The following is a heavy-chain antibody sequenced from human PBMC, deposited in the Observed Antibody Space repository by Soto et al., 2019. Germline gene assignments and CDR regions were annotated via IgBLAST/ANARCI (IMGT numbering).Heavy chain of an antibody. Sequence: QVQLVESGGGVVQPGRSLRLSCAASGFTFSSYAMHWVRQAPGKGLEWVAVISYDGSNKYYADSVKGRFTISRDNSKNTLYLQMNSLRAGDTAVYYCAREVVVVAATSLDYWGQGTLVTVSS. CDR3: AREVVVVAATSLDY. V-gene: IGHV3-30-3*01. J-gene: IGHJ4*02. D-gene: IGHD2-15*01. CDR2: ISYDGSNK. CDR1: GFTFSSYA.